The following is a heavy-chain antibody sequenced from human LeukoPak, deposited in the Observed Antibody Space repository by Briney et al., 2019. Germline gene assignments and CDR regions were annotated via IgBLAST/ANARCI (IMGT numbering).Heavy chain of an antibody. D-gene: IGHD3-22*01. CDR3: ARDARRASFMDSSGLREDDAFDI. CDR2: ISSSSSYI. V-gene: IGHV3-21*01. CDR1: GFTVSTNY. Sequence: SGGSLRLSCAASGFTVSTNYMTWVRQAPGKGLEWVSSISSSSSYIYYADSVKGRFTISRDNAKNSLYLQMNSLRAEDTAVYYCARDARRASFMDSSGLREDDAFDIWGQGTMVTVSS. J-gene: IGHJ3*02.